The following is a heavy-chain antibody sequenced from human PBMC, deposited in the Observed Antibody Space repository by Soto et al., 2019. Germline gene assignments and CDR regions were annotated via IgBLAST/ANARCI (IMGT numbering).Heavy chain of an antibody. J-gene: IGHJ4*02. CDR3: ARHRGYSYGTSFDH. Sequence: EVQLVESGGGLIQPGGSLRLSCAASGFTVSSNYMSWVRQAPGKGLEWVSVIYSGGSTYCADSVKGRFTISRDNSKNTLYLQMNSLRAEDTAVYYCARHRGYSYGTSFDHWGQGTLVTVSS. CDR2: IYSGGST. V-gene: IGHV3-53*01. CDR1: GFTVSSNY. D-gene: IGHD5-18*01.